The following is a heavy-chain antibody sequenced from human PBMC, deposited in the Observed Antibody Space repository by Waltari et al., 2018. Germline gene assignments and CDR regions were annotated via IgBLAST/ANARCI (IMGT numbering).Heavy chain of an antibody. Sequence: QVQLVESGGGVVQPGMSLRISCTASGFGFGNYGMHWVRQAPGKGLEWVAIISFDGNEKHYADSVKGRLTVSRDNSKNTLFLQLNSLRAEDTAVYYCAKELYPGYARRLFDYWGQGTLVTVSS. CDR1: GFGFGNYG. CDR3: AKELYPGYARRLFDY. CDR2: ISFDGNEK. D-gene: IGHD5-12*01. V-gene: IGHV3-30*18. J-gene: IGHJ4*02.